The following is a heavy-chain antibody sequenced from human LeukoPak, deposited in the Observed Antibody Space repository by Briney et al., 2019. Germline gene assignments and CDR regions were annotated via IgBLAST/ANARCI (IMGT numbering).Heavy chain of an antibody. CDR2: ISSSGSTI. D-gene: IGHD3-22*01. V-gene: IGHV3-48*03. CDR3: ARDGRWINYYDGSSPV. J-gene: IGHJ4*02. Sequence: PGGSLRLFCAASGFTFSSYEMNWVRQAPGKGLEWVSYISSSGSTIYYADSVKGRFTISRDNAKNSLYLQMNSLRVEDTAVYYCARDGRWINYYDGSSPVWGQGTLVTVSS. CDR1: GFTFSSYE.